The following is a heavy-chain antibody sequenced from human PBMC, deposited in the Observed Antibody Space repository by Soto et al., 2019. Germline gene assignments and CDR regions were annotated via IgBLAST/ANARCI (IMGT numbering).Heavy chain of an antibody. D-gene: IGHD3-10*01. CDR3: ARGRDYSYYGMDV. J-gene: IGHJ6*01. Sequence: SETLSLTCTVSGGSISSGDDYWSWIRQPPGKGLEWIGYIYYSGSTYYNPSLKSRVTISVDTSKNQFSLKLSSVTAADTAVYYCARGRDYSYYGMDVWGQGTTVTVSS. CDR1: GGSISSGDDY. V-gene: IGHV4-30-4*01. CDR2: IYYSGST.